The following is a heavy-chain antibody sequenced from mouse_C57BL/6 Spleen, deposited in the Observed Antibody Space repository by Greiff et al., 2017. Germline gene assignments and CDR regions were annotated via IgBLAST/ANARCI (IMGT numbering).Heavy chain of an antibody. V-gene: IGHV1-64*01. CDR1: GYTFNSYW. CDR3: ARGGDGSIYGYFGV. D-gene: IGHD2-13*01. CDR2: IHPTSGST. J-gene: IGHJ1*03. Sequence: QVQLQQPGAELVKPGASVKLSCKASGYTFNSYWMHWVKQRPGQGLEWIGMIHPTSGSTNYNEKFKSKATLTVDKSSSTAYMKLSSLTSEDSAVYYCARGGDGSIYGYFGVWGTGTTVTVSS.